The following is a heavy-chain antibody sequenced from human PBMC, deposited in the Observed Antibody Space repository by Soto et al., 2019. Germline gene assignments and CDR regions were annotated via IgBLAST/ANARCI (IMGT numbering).Heavy chain of an antibody. Sequence: ASVKVSCKASGGTFSIYAISWVRQAPGQGLEWMGGIIPIFGTANYAQKFQGRVTITADESTSTAYMELSSLRSEDTAVYYCARSAPTESEAAFDIWGQGTMVTVSS. CDR3: ARSAPTESEAAFDI. D-gene: IGHD3-10*01. V-gene: IGHV1-69*13. J-gene: IGHJ3*02. CDR1: GGTFSIYA. CDR2: IIPIFGTA.